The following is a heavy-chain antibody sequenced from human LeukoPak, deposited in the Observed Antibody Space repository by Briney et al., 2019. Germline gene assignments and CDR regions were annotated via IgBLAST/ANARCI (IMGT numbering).Heavy chain of an antibody. CDR2: INHSGST. J-gene: IGHJ3*02. V-gene: IGHV4-34*01. CDR1: GGSFSGYY. D-gene: IGHD6-19*01. CDR3: ARRGRGYSSGVVLGAFDI. Sequence: PSETLSLTCAVYGGSFSGYYWSWIRQPPGKGLEWIGEINHSGSTNYNPSLKSRVTISVDTSKNQFSLKLSSGTAADTAVYYCARRGRGYSSGVVLGAFDIWGQGTMVTVSS.